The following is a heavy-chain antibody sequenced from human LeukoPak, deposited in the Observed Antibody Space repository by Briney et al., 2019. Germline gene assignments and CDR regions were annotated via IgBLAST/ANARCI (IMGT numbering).Heavy chain of an antibody. CDR1: GYTLTELS. D-gene: IGHD6-13*01. J-gene: IGHJ5*02. Sequence: ASVKVSCKVSGYTLTELSMHWMRQAPGKGLEWMGGFDPEDGETIYAQKFQGRVTMTEDTSTDTAYMELSSLRSEDTAVYYCATVFNWQQLGANWFDPWGQGTLVTVSS. CDR3: ATVFNWQQLGANWFDP. V-gene: IGHV1-24*01. CDR2: FDPEDGET.